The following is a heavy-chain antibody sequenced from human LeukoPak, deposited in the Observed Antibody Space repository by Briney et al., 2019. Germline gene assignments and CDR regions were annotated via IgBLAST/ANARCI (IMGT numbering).Heavy chain of an antibody. CDR2: TYSRYKWYN. Sequence: SQTLSLTCAISGDSVSSNIAAWNWIRQSPSRGLEWLGRTYSRYKWYNDYAVSVKSRITINPDTSKNQFSLQLNSVTPGDTAVYYCARSIAVAGNYFDYWGQGTLVTVSS. J-gene: IGHJ4*02. CDR1: GDSVSSNIAA. V-gene: IGHV6-1*01. D-gene: IGHD6-19*01. CDR3: ARSIAVAGNYFDY.